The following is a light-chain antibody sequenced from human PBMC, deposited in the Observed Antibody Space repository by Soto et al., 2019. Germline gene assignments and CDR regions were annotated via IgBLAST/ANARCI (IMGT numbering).Light chain of an antibody. CDR1: SSDVGGYNY. Sequence: QSALTQPASVSGSPGQSITISCTGTSSDVGGYNYVSWYQQHPGKAPKLMIYEVSDRPSGVSNRFSGSKSGNTASLTISGLQAEDEADYYCSSYTSSSNIVFVGGTKLTVL. CDR2: EVS. CDR3: SSYTSSSNIV. J-gene: IGLJ2*01. V-gene: IGLV2-14*01.